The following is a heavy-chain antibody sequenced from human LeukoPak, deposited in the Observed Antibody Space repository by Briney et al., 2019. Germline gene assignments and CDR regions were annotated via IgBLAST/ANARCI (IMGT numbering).Heavy chain of an antibody. V-gene: IGHV4-59*01. CDR1: GGSMSSYY. CDR3: AGWVWTVSRVEYFEN. D-gene: IGHD3/OR15-3a*01. CDR2: IHHSGST. J-gene: IGHJ1*01. Sequence: PSETLSLTCTVSGGSMSSYYWSWVRQPPGKGLEWIGNIHHSGSTNYHSSLMSRATMSIDTSKNLFSLNLSSVTAADTAVYYCAGWVWTVSRVEYFENWGQGTLVTVSS.